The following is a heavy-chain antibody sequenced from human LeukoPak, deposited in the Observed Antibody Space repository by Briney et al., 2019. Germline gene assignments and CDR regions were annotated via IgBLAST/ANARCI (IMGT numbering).Heavy chain of an antibody. CDR2: MNPNSGNT. CDR3: ARGPLVAARWYYYYYYMDV. J-gene: IGHJ6*03. CDR1: GYTFTSYD. Sequence: GASVTVSCKASGYTFTSYDINWVRQATGQGLEWMGWMNPNSGNTGYAQKFQGRVTMTRNTSISTAYMELSSLRSEDTAVYYCARGPLVAARWYYYYYYMDVWGKGTTVTVSS. D-gene: IGHD2-15*01. V-gene: IGHV1-8*01.